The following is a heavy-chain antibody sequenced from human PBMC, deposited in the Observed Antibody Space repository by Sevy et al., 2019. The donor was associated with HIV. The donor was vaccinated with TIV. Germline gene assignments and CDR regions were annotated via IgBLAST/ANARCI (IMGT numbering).Heavy chain of an antibody. J-gene: IGHJ4*02. CDR1: GFTFTNYA. CDR3: VRAIAADGSF. V-gene: IGHV3-7*01. CDR2: IKQDGSVK. Sequence: GGSLRLSCAASGFTFTNYAMNWVRQAPGKGLEWVANIKQDGSVKYYVDSVKGRFTISRDNARNLVFLQMNSLRVEDTALYYCVRAIAADGSFWGQGTLVTVSS. D-gene: IGHD6-13*01.